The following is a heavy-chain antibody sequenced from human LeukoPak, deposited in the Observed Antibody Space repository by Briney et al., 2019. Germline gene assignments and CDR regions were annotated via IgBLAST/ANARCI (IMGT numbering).Heavy chain of an antibody. V-gene: IGHV1-18*01. CDR3: ARNTYHYDSRGYFYFDY. CDR2: ISAYNGNT. Sequence: WASVTVSFTASGYTFSSYGISWVRQAPGQGGAWMGWISAYNGNTNYAQRLQGRVTMTTDTSTSTAYMELRSLRADDTAVYYCARNTYHYDSRGYFYFDYWGQGTLVTVSS. D-gene: IGHD3-22*01. J-gene: IGHJ4*02. CDR1: GYTFSSYG.